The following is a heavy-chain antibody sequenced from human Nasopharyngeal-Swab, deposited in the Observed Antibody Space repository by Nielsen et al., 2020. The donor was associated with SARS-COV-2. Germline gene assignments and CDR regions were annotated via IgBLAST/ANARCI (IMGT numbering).Heavy chain of an antibody. CDR1: GYSFTTYG. Sequence: ASVTVSCKASGYSFTTYGISWVRQAPGQGLEWMGWINTYDDNTNFAQKLQGRVTMTTDTSTSTAYMDLRSLRSDDPAVYYCAGDHSPVFCSSTSCHLYYYYGMDVWGQGTTVTVSS. CDR3: AGDHSPVFCSSTSCHLYYYYGMDV. V-gene: IGHV1-18*04. J-gene: IGHJ6*02. CDR2: INTYDDNT. D-gene: IGHD2-2*01.